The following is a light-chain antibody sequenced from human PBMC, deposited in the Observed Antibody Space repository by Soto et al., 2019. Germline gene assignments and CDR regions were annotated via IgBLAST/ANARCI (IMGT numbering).Light chain of an antibody. J-gene: IGKJ2*01. CDR2: GAS. V-gene: IGKV3-15*01. CDR3: QQYNSWPPYT. CDR1: QSISSN. Sequence: EIVMTQSPATLSVPPGERATLSCRASQSISSNLAWYQQKPGQAPRLLIYGASTTATGIPARFSGSGSGTEFTLTISGLQSEDFAVYYCQQYNSWPPYTFGQGTKVEIK.